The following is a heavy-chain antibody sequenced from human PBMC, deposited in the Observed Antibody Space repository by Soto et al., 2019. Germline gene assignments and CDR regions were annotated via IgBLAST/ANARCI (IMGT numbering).Heavy chain of an antibody. D-gene: IGHD6-19*01. V-gene: IGHV3-23*01. CDR3: AEAMSASTVSGFCDY. CDR1: GFTFGNYA. Sequence: EVQLLESGGGLLKPGGSLRLSCTASGFTFGNYAMTWVRQAPGKGLEWVSTITGSGGGTYYADSVKGRLTISRDNSKNPRYLELPDYRSDRAAVVVGAEAMSASTVSGFCDYGGQGSVFTVSS. CDR2: ITGSGGGT. J-gene: IGHJ4*02.